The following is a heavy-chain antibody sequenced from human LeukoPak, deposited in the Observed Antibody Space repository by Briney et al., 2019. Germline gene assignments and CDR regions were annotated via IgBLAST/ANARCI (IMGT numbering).Heavy chain of an antibody. D-gene: IGHD6-13*01. CDR3: AKPQTIAAAGTDFQH. CDR2: ISGSGGST. Sequence: GGSLRLSCAASGFTFSSYAMSWVRQAPGKGLEWVSAISGSGGSTYYADSVKGRFTISRDNSKNTQYLQMNSLRAEDTAVYYCAKPQTIAAAGTDFQHWGQGTLVTVSS. J-gene: IGHJ1*01. V-gene: IGHV3-23*01. CDR1: GFTFSSYA.